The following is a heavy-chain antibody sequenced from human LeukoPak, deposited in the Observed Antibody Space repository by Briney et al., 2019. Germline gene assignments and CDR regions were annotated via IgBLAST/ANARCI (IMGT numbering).Heavy chain of an antibody. J-gene: IGHJ3*02. CDR1: GYTFTDYY. CDR3: ARRAREYSHDAFDI. D-gene: IGHD5-18*01. CDR2: INPNSRGT. V-gene: IGHV1-2*02. Sequence: ASVKVSCKASGYTFTDYYMHWVRQAPGQGLEWMGWINPNSRGTDSAQKFQSRFSMTRDTSISTAYMELSRLRSDGTAVYYCARRAREYSHDAFDIWGQGTMVTVSS.